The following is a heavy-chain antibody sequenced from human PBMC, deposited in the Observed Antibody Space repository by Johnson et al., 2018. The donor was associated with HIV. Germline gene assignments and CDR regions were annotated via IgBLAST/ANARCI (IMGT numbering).Heavy chain of an antibody. CDR1: GFTFSTYA. Sequence: QVQLVESGGGVVQPGRSLRLSCAASGFTFSTYAIHWVRQAPGKGLEWLALLSYDGSNKYYADSVKGRFTISRDNSKNTLYLQMNSLRAEDTAVYYCARERRPWGPDAFDIWGQGTMVTVSS. D-gene: IGHD3-16*01. CDR2: LSYDGSNK. CDR3: ARERRPWGPDAFDI. J-gene: IGHJ3*02. V-gene: IGHV3-30*04.